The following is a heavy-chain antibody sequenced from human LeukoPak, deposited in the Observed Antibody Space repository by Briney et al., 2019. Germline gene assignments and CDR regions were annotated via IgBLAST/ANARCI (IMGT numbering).Heavy chain of an antibody. D-gene: IGHD6-13*01. CDR3: ARGGKSSSHSDY. CDR1: GYTFTGYY. J-gene: IGHJ4*02. V-gene: IGHV1-2*02. Sequence: ASVKVSCKASGYTFTGYYMHWVRQAPGQGLEWMGWINPNGGGTNYAQKFQGRVTMTRDTSISTAYMELSRLRSDDTAVYYCARGGKSSSHSDYWGQGTLVTVSS. CDR2: INPNGGGT.